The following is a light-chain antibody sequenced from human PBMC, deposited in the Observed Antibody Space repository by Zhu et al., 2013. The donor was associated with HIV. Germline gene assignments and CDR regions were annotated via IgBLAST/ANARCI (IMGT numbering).Light chain of an antibody. CDR3: QQYFDWPPYT. Sequence: VLMTQSPVTLSVSAGQGATLSCRASQNININLAWYQQKRGQPPRLLVYGASTRVTGVSSRFSGSGSGTEFTLIIDNLQSEDSATYYCQQYFDWPPYTFGQGTKLEIK. J-gene: IGKJ2*01. V-gene: IGKV3-15*01. CDR2: GAS. CDR1: QNININ.